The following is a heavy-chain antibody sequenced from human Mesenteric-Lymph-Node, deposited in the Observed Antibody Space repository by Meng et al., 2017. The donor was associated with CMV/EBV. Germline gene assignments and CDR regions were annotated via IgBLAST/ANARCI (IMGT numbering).Heavy chain of an antibody. J-gene: IGHJ4*02. D-gene: IGHD5-18*01. CDR1: GFTFSSYS. Sequence: ETLSLTCAASGFTFSSYSMNWVRQAPGKGLEWVSSISSSSSYIYYADSVKGRFTISRDNAKNSLYLQMNSLRAEDTAVYYCARDWSDTAMVYYFDYWGQGTLVTVSS. V-gene: IGHV3-21*01. CDR3: ARDWSDTAMVYYFDY. CDR2: ISSSSSYI.